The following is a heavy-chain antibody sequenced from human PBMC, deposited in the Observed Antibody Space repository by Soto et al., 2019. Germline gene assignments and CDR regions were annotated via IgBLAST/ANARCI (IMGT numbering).Heavy chain of an antibody. CDR1: GFTFGNYV. D-gene: IGHD5-12*01. V-gene: IGHV3-23*01. J-gene: IGHJ4*02. CDR3: AKKWACYDSDFFDY. Sequence: EVQLLESGGGLVQPGGSLRLSCAASGFTFGNYVMSWVRQAPGKGLEWVSGISGSGSNTFYADSVKGRFTISRDNSKSTLYLQMNSLRVEDTGLYYCAKKWACYDSDFFDYWGQGSLVTVSS. CDR2: ISGSGSNT.